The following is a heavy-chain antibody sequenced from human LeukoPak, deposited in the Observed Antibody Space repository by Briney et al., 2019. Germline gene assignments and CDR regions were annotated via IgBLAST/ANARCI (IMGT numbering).Heavy chain of an antibody. D-gene: IGHD3-22*01. CDR2: INWNGGST. CDR3: ARSMVGGWLFLALDI. V-gene: IGHV3-20*04. J-gene: IGHJ3*02. Sequence: PGGSLRLPCAASGFTFDDYGMSWVRQAPGKGLEWVSGINWNGGSTGYADSVKGRFTISRDNAKNSLYLQMNSLRVEDTAVYYCARSMVGGWLFLALDIWGQGTKVTVSS. CDR1: GFTFDDYG.